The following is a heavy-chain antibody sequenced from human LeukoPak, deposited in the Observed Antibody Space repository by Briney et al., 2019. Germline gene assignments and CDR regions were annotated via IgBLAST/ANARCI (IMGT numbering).Heavy chain of an antibody. J-gene: IGHJ6*03. V-gene: IGHV3-13*01. Sequence: GGSLRLSCAASGFTFSSYDIHWVRQATGKGLEWVSGIGTAGEIYCPGSVKGRFTISRDNAKNSLYLQMNSLRAEDTAVYYCARGSGSYAYYYYYYMDVWGKGTTVTVSS. CDR3: ARGSGSYAYYYYYYMDV. CDR2: IGTAGEI. D-gene: IGHD1-26*01. CDR1: GFTFSSYD.